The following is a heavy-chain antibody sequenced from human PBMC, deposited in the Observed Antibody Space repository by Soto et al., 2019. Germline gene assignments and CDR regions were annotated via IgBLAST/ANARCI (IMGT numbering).Heavy chain of an antibody. J-gene: IGHJ4*02. V-gene: IGHV3-23*01. D-gene: IGHD6-19*01. CDR1: EFSFSSSG. CDR2: IRANTDTT. Sequence: EVELLESGGGLVQPGKSLRLSCADSEFSFSSSGMSWVRVRQAPGKGLEWVSGIRANTDTTYYADSVKGRFTISRDSSKNTLYLQMNSLRPEDTAIYYCATDNGWLNAYWGQGTLVTVSS. CDR3: ATDNGWLNAY.